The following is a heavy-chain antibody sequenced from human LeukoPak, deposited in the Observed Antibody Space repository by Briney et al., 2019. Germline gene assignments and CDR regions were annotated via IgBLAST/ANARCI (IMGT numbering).Heavy chain of an antibody. D-gene: IGHD1-26*01. CDR3: AKDMGLEPLRGELDY. J-gene: IGHJ4*02. CDR1: GFTFDDYA. V-gene: IGHV3-9*03. CDR2: ISWNSCSI. Sequence: GGSLRLSCAASGFTFDDYAMHWVRQAPGKGLEWVSGISWNSCSIGYADSVKGRFTISRDNAKNSLYLQMNSLRAEDMALYYCAKDMGLEPLRGELDYWGQGTLVTVSS.